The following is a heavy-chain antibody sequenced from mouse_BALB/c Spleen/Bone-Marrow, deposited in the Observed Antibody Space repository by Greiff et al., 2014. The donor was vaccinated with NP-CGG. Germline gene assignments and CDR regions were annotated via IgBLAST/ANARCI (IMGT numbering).Heavy chain of an antibody. Sequence: EVNLVESGAELVKPGASVKLSCTASGFNIKDTYMHWVKQRPEQGLEWIGRIDPANGNTKYDPKFQGKATITADTSSNTAYLQLSSLTPEDTAVYYCARSGYLYWGQGTLVTVSA. CDR3: ARSGYLY. J-gene: IGHJ3*01. CDR2: IDPANGNT. CDR1: GFNIKDTY. V-gene: IGHV14-3*02. D-gene: IGHD2-2*01.